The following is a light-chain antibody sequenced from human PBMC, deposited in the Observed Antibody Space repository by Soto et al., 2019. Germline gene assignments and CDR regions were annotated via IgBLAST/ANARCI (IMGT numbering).Light chain of an antibody. Sequence: DSQMTQSPSSLSASVGKRVTITCRASQSISTYLNWYQKKPGKVPKLLIYAASTLQSGVPSRFSGSGSGTDFTLTLSSLQAEDSATYYCQQSFIAPWTFGQGTKVDIK. CDR3: QQSFIAPWT. V-gene: IGKV1-39*01. CDR2: AAS. J-gene: IGKJ1*01. CDR1: QSISTY.